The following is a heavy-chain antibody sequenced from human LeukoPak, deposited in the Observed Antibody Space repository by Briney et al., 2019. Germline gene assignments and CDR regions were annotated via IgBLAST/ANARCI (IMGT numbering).Heavy chain of an antibody. CDR1: GFTFSNAW. CDR2: IKSKTDGGTT. J-gene: IGHJ4*02. D-gene: IGHD6-25*01. V-gene: IGHV3-15*01. CDR3: AKAVRLIAPALG. Sequence: GGSLRLSCAASGFTFSNAWMTWVRQAPGKGLEWVGRIKSKTDGGTTDYAVPVKGRFTISRDNSKNTLSLQMNSLRAEDTAVYYCAKAVRLIAPALGWGREPWSPSPQ.